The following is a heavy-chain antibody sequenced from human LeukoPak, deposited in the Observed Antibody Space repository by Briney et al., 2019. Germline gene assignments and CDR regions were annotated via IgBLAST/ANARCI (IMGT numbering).Heavy chain of an antibody. J-gene: IGHJ6*03. Sequence: GGSLRLSCAASGFTFSSYSMNWVRQAPGKGLEWVSSISSSSSYIYYADSVKGRFTISRDNVKNSLYLQMNSLRAEDTAVYYCARDPRQGTMVRGVIISYMDVWGKGTTVTVSS. CDR2: ISSSSSYI. D-gene: IGHD3-10*01. CDR3: ARDPRQGTMVRGVIISYMDV. V-gene: IGHV3-21*01. CDR1: GFTFSSYS.